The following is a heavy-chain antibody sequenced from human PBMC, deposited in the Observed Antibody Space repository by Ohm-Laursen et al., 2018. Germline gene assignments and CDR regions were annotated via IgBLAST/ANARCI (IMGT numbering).Heavy chain of an antibody. CDR3: AKDVGVAFAYDS. D-gene: IGHD2-15*01. J-gene: IGHJ4*02. CDR2: ISYDGSNK. Sequence: SLRLSCSASGFTFSSYGMHWVRQAAGKGLEWVAVISYDGSNKYYVDSVKGQFTVSRDNSKDTLYLQMNSLRNEDTAIYYCAKDVGVAFAYDSWGQGTLVTVSS. V-gene: IGHV3-30*18. CDR1: GFTFSSYG.